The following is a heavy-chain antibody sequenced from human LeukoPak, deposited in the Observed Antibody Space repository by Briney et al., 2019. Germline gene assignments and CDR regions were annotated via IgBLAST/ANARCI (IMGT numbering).Heavy chain of an antibody. D-gene: IGHD2-21*01. CDR3: ITPLPYSAQ. J-gene: IGHJ4*02. CDR2: IKPKTDGETT. V-gene: IGHV3-15*07. Sequence: GGSLRLSCAASGFTFSNAYMNWVRQAPGKGLEWVGRIKPKTDGETTGYAAPVKDRFSISRDDSKSMMYLQMNSLKTEDTAVYYCITPLPYSAQGGQGTLVTVSS. CDR1: GFTFSNAY.